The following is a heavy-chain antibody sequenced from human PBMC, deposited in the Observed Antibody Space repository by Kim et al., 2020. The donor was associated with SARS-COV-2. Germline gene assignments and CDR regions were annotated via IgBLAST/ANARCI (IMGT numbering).Heavy chain of an antibody. Sequence: SRTGRFTISRDNSKNTLYLQMSSLRSDDTAVYYCAKRTPNYFDYWGQGTLVTVSS. J-gene: IGHJ4*02. V-gene: IGHV3-23*01. CDR3: AKRTPNYFDY.